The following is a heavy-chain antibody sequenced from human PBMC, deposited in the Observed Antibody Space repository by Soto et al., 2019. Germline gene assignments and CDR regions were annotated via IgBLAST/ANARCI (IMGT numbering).Heavy chain of an antibody. CDR1: GYTFTSYD. CDR2: MNPNSGNT. CDR3: ARGGIVVVPAAKDYYYMDV. Sequence: ASVKVSCKASGYTFTSYDINWVRQATGQGLEWMGWMNPNSGNTGYAQKFQGRVTMTRNTSISTAYMELSSLRSEDTAVYYCARGGIVVVPAAKDYYYMDVWGKGTTVTVSS. J-gene: IGHJ6*03. V-gene: IGHV1-8*01. D-gene: IGHD2-2*01.